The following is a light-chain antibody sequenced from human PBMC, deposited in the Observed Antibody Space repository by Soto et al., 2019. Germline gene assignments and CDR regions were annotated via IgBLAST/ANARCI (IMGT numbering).Light chain of an antibody. Sequence: EIVMTQSPATLSVSPWEIATLSCRAIQSVSSNLAWYPQKPGQAPRLLIVGSFARATGIPARFSGSGSGSEFTLTISGLQSEDFAVYYCQQYNDRPPITFGQGTRLEIK. V-gene: IGKV3-15*01. CDR3: QQYNDRPPIT. CDR2: GSF. CDR1: QSVSSN. J-gene: IGKJ5*01.